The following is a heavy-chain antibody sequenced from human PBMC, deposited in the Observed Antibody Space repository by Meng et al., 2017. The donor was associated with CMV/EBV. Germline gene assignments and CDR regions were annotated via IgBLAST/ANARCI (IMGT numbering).Heavy chain of an antibody. Sequence: FSSDAMHRVRQDQGKGLEWVAVISYDGSNKYYAGNVKGRFTISRDNSKNTLYLQMNSLRAEDTAVYYCARPYYDSSGYYSFAVNYFDYWGQGTLVTVSS. CDR1: FSSDA. D-gene: IGHD3-22*01. CDR3: ARPYYDSSGYYSFAVNYFDY. V-gene: IGHV3-30*04. CDR2: ISYDGSNK. J-gene: IGHJ4*02.